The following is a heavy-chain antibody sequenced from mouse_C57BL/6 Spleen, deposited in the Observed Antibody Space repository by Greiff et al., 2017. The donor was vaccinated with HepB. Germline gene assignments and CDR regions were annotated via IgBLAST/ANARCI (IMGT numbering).Heavy chain of an antibody. CDR3: AREGWLLRYAMDY. D-gene: IGHD2-3*01. J-gene: IGHJ4*01. Sequence: VQLQQSGPELVKPGASVKISCKASGYTFTDYYMNWVKQSHGKSLEWIGDINPNNGGTSYNQKFKGKATLTVDKSSSTAYMELRSLTSEDSAVYYCAREGWLLRYAMDYWGQGTSVTVSS. CDR2: INPNNGGT. CDR1: GYTFTDYY. V-gene: IGHV1-26*01.